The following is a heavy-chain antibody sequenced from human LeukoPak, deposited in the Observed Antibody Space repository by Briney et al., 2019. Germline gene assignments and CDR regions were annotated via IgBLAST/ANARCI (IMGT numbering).Heavy chain of an antibody. Sequence: GRSLRLSCAASGFTFNEYAMHWVRQAPGKGLEWVSSISWNSDSIAYADSVRGRFTISRDNAKTSLYLQMNSLRPEDTALYYCTKDKGIINGFYYFDSWGQGTLVAVSS. CDR1: GFTFNEYA. CDR2: ISWNSDSI. J-gene: IGHJ4*02. CDR3: TKDKGIINGFYYFDS. V-gene: IGHV3-9*01. D-gene: IGHD3-10*01.